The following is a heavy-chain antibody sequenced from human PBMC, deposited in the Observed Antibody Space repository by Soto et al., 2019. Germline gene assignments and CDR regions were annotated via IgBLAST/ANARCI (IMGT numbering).Heavy chain of an antibody. Sequence: EVQLVESGGGLVQPGESLRLSCTTSGFTFSDYWMTWVRQAPGKGLEWVANIKKDGSQMFYLDSVKGRFVVSRDNAKNSLYLQMNYPRAEDTAVYYCARGYCTSGTCQPLDFWGQGTLVTVSS. CDR2: IKKDGSQM. CDR1: GFTFSDYW. V-gene: IGHV3-7*03. D-gene: IGHD2-8*01. J-gene: IGHJ4*02. CDR3: ARGYCTSGTCQPLDF.